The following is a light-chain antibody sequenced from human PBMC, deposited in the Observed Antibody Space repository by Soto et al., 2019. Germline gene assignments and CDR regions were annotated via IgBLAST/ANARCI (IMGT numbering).Light chain of an antibody. CDR1: QSVSSY. J-gene: IGKJ4*01. CDR2: DAS. Sequence: ETVLTQSPATLSLSPGERATLSCRASQSVSSYLAWYQQKPGQAPSLLIYDASNRATGIPARFSGSGSGTDFTLTISSLEPADFAVYYCQQRSNWPLTFGGGTKVDIK. CDR3: QQRSNWPLT. V-gene: IGKV3-11*01.